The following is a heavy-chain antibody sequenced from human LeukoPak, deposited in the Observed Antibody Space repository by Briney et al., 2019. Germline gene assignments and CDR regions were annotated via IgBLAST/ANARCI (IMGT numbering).Heavy chain of an antibody. CDR2: ISTSSSHI. CDR1: GFTFSFYM. V-gene: IGHV3-21*06. D-gene: IGHD1-20*01. CDR3: ARDDNWNDKLFDL. Sequence: PGGSLRLSCTASGFTFSFYMMNWVRQAPGKGLEWVSSISTSSSHIYYADSLKGRFTVSRDNAKSSLYLQMNNLRAEDTAVYYCARDDNWNDKLFDLWGQGTLVTVSS. J-gene: IGHJ4*02.